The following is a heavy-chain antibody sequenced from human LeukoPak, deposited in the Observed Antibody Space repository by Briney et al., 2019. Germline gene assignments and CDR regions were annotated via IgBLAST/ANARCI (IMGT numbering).Heavy chain of an antibody. CDR1: GFTFSSYG. V-gene: IGHV3-33*01. Sequence: GGSLRLSCAASGFTFSSYGMHWVRQAPGKGLEWVAVIWYDGSNKYYADSVKGRFTISRDNSKNTLYLQMNSLRAEDTAVYYCAGARPAAPFDYWGRGTLVTVSS. CDR2: IWYDGSNK. J-gene: IGHJ4*02. CDR3: AGARPAAPFDY. D-gene: IGHD2-2*01.